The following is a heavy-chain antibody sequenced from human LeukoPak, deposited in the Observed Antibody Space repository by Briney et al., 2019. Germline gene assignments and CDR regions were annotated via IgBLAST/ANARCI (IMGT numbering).Heavy chain of an antibody. V-gene: IGHV4-34*01. CDR1: GGSFSGYY. J-gene: IGHJ5*02. D-gene: IGHD2-15*01. Sequence: SETLSLTCAVYGGSFSGYYWSWIRQPPGKGLEWIGEINHSGSTNYNPSLKSRVTISLDTSKNQFSLKLSSVTAADTAVYYCARGRRGISRGYCSGGSCRNWFDPWGQGTLVTVSS. CDR2: INHSGST. CDR3: ARGRRGISRGYCSGGSCRNWFDP.